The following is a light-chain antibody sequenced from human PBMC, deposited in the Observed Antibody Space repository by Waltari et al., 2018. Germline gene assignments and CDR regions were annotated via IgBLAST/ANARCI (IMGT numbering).Light chain of an antibody. V-gene: IGKV3-15*01. Sequence: EIVMTQSPATLSVSPGERVTLSCRASQSLRSTLVWYQQKPGWAPSLLIYGASTRATGIPARFSGSGSGTEFTLTISSLQSEDFAVYFCQQYADWPPTFGQGTKVEIK. CDR1: QSLRST. CDR2: GAS. CDR3: QQYADWPPT. J-gene: IGKJ1*01.